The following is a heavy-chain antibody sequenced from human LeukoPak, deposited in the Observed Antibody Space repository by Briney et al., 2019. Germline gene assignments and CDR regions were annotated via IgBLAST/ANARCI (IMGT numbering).Heavy chain of an antibody. CDR2: ISGSGGST. J-gene: IGHJ3*02. CDR1: GFTFSSYA. D-gene: IGHD4-11*01. Sequence: PGGSLRLSCAASGFTFSSYAMSWVRQAPGKGLELVSAISGSGGSTYYADSVKGRFTISRDNSRNTLYLQMNSLRAEDTAVYYCAKRPYSTTFGAFDIWGQGTMVTVSS. CDR3: AKRPYSTTFGAFDI. V-gene: IGHV3-23*01.